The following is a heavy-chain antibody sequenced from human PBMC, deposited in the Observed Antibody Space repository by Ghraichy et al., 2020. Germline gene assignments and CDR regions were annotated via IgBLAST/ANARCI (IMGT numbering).Heavy chain of an antibody. D-gene: IGHD1-26*01. CDR3: AKAVAATRYAFDI. J-gene: IGHJ3*02. Sequence: LSLTCAASGFTFSSYAMGWVRQAPGKGLEWVSGISGSGGSTYYADFVKGRFTISRDNSKSTLYLQMNSLRAEDSAVYYCAKAVAATRYAFDIWGQGTMVTVSS. CDR1: GFTFSSYA. CDR2: ISGSGGST. V-gene: IGHV3-23*01.